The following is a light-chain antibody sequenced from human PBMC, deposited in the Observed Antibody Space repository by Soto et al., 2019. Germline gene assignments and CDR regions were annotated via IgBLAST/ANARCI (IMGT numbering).Light chain of an antibody. CDR1: RHVYINA. CDR3: QQYGASPFT. J-gene: IGKJ3*01. V-gene: IGKV3-20*01. CDR2: GAS. Sequence: VVLTQSPATLSLSPGERATLSCRASRHVYINALAWYQQKPGRTPTLLIFGASTRATDIPDRSSGTGSGTDFSLTINGVEPQDSAVYYCQQYGASPFTFGPGTRVEI.